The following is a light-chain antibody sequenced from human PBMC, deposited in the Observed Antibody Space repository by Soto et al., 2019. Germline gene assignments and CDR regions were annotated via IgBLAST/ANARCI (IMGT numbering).Light chain of an antibody. CDR3: QQYNDWPPIT. V-gene: IGKV3-15*01. Sequence: EIVMTQSPATLSVSPGERATLSCRASQSVSSKLAWYQQKPGQGPRLLIYDASTRATGIPARFSGSGSGTEFPLTISSLQPEDFAVYYCQQYNDWPPITFGQGTKVEI. CDR2: DAS. CDR1: QSVSSK. J-gene: IGKJ1*01.